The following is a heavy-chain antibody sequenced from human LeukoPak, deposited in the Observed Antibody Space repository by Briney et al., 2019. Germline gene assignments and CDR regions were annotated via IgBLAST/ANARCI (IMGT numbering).Heavy chain of an antibody. Sequence: PSQTLSLTCAVSGGSITSGRYSWSWIRQPPGKGLEWIGYLYLVGSTHYNPSLRTRVTISLDRSKNQLSLNLTSVTAADTAVYYCARASDYGAPRDAFDIWGQGTTVTVSS. CDR1: GGSITSGRYS. J-gene: IGHJ3*02. D-gene: IGHD4-17*01. V-gene: IGHV4-30-2*01. CDR2: LYLVGST. CDR3: ARASDYGAPRDAFDI.